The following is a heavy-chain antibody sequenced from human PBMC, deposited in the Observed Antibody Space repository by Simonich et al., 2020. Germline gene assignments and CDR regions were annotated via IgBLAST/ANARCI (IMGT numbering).Heavy chain of an antibody. CDR2: ISTYKGNT. CDR3: ARASRGTWWYYYFDY. J-gene: IGHJ4*02. D-gene: IGHD2-15*01. CDR1: GYTFTSYG. V-gene: IGHV1-18*01. Sequence: QVQLVQSGAEVKKPGASVKVSCKASGYTFTSYGISWVGQAPGQGLEWMGWISTYKGNTNNAQKLQGRVTRTTDPSTSTAYMELRSLRSDDTAVYYCARASRGTWWYYYFDYWGQGTLVTVSS.